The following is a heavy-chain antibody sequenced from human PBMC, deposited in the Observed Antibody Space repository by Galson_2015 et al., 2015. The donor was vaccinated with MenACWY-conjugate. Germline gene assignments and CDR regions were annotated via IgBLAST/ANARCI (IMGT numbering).Heavy chain of an antibody. D-gene: IGHD4-17*01. CDR3: ARAATVTTYAGYYYYMDV. V-gene: IGHV5-51*01. CDR2: IYPGDSDT. Sequence: QSGAEVKKPRESLKISCQGSGYTFSNYWIGWVRQMPGKGLEWMGIIYPGDSDTRYSPSFQGQVTISADNSVSTAYLQWSSLKASDTAMYYCARAATVTTYAGYYYYMDVWGKGTTVTVSS. J-gene: IGHJ6*03. CDR1: GYTFSNYW.